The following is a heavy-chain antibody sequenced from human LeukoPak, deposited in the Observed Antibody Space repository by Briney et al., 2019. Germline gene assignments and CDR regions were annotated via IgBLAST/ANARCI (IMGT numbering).Heavy chain of an antibody. CDR2: IYYSGST. Sequence: SETLSLTCTVSGGSISSYYWSWIRQPPGKGLEWIGYIYYSGSTNYNPSLKSRVTISVDTSKNQFSLKLSSVTAADTAVCYCATTYDSSGYFYFDYWGQGTLVTVSS. V-gene: IGHV4-59*01. J-gene: IGHJ4*02. D-gene: IGHD3-22*01. CDR3: ATTYDSSGYFYFDY. CDR1: GGSISSYY.